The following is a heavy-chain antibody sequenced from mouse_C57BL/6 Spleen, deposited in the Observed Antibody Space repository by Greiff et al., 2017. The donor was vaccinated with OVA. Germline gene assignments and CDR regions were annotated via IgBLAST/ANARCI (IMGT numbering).Heavy chain of an antibody. V-gene: IGHV1-64*01. CDR1: GYTFTSYW. CDR2: IHPNSGST. J-gene: IGHJ4*01. D-gene: IGHD1-1*01. Sequence: VQLQQPGAELVKPGASVKLSCKASGYTFTSYWMHWVKQRPGQGLEWIGMIHPNSGSTNYNEKFKSKATLTVDKSSSTAYMQLSSLTSEDSAVYYCAREDGSSYGYAMDYWGQGTSVTVSS. CDR3: AREDGSSYGYAMDY.